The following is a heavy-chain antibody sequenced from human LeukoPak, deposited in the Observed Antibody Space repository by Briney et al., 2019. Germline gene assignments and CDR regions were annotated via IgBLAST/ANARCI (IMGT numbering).Heavy chain of an antibody. D-gene: IGHD2-15*01. Sequence: TGGSLRLSCAASGFTSSSYAMHWVRQAPDKGLEWVALISYDGISKYYADSVKGRFTISRDNSKNSLYLQMNSLRVEDTAVYYCASELVVVAKFDYWGQGTLVTVSS. CDR1: GFTSSSYA. CDR3: ASELVVVAKFDY. V-gene: IGHV3-30-3*01. J-gene: IGHJ4*02. CDR2: ISYDGISK.